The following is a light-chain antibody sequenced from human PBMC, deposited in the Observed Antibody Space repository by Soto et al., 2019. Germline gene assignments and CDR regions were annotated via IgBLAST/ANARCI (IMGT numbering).Light chain of an antibody. CDR1: QNISSY. CDR2: AAS. CDR3: QQSYNYPLT. Sequence: AIRMTQSPSSFSASTGDRVTITCRASQNISSYLAWYQQKPAKAPKLLIYAASTLQSEVPSRFSGSGSGTDFTLTISCLQSEDFATYYCQQSYNYPLTFGGGTKVEIK. V-gene: IGKV1-8*01. J-gene: IGKJ4*01.